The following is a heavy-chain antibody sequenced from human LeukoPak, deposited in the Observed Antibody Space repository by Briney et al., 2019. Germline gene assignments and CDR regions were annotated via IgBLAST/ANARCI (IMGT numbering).Heavy chain of an antibody. CDR1: GFTFSSYA. D-gene: IGHD3-22*01. CDR3: ATDYATSGYYSFFDY. Sequence: GGSLRLAWAAAGFTFSSYAMSWVRQAPGKGLEWVSVISGSGGSTNYADSVKGRFTISRDNSKNTMYLKMNSLRAEDTAVYYCATDYATSGYYSFFDYWGQGTLVTVSP. J-gene: IGHJ4*02. CDR2: ISGSGGST. V-gene: IGHV3-23*01.